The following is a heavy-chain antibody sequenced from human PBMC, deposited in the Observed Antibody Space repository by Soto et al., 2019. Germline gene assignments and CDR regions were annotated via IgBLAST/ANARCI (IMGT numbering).Heavy chain of an antibody. V-gene: IGHV1-58*01. CDR2: IVVGSGNT. D-gene: IGHD2-2*01. CDR1: GFTFTSSA. CDR3: AADGSFPNCSSTSCYDGGADYYYYYGMDV. Sequence: ASVKVSCKASGFTFTSSAVQWVRQARGQRLEWIGWIVVGSGNTNYAQKFQERVTITRDMSTSTAYMGLSSLRSEDTAVYYCAADGSFPNCSSTSCYDGGADYYYYYGMDVRGQGTTVTVSS. J-gene: IGHJ6*02.